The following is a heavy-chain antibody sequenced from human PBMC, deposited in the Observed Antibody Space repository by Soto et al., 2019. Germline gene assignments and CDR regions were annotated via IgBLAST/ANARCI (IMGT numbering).Heavy chain of an antibody. CDR1: GFTFSSYW. CDR2: IKQDGSEK. Sequence: GGSLRLSCAASGFTFSSYWMSWVRQAPGKGLERVANIKQDGSEKYYVDSVKGRFTISRDNAKNSLYLQMNSLRAEDTAVYYCARGPTRSLRFLEWLRSWFDPWGQGTLVTVSS. V-gene: IGHV3-7*01. CDR3: ARGPTRSLRFLEWLRSWFDP. D-gene: IGHD3-3*01. J-gene: IGHJ5*02.